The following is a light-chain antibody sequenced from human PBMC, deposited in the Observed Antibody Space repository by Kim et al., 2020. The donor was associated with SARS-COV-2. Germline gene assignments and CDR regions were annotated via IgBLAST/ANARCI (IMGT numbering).Light chain of an antibody. CDR1: SSNIGNNY. V-gene: IGLV1-51*01. Sequence: GQKVTISCSGGSSNIGNNYVFWYQQLPGTAPKLLIYDNNKRPSGIPDRFSGSKSGTSATLGITGLQTGDEADYYCGTWDNSLSGVMFGGGTKVTVL. CDR3: GTWDNSLSGVM. J-gene: IGLJ3*02. CDR2: DNN.